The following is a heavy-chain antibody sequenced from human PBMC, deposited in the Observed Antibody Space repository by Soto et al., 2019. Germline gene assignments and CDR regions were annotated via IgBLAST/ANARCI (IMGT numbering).Heavy chain of an antibody. Sequence: QVQLQESGPGLVKPSETLSLTCTVSGGSVSSGSYYWSWIRQPPGKGLEWIGYIYYSGSTNYNPSLKSRVTIAVDTPKNQFSLKLSSVTAADTAVYYCARWGVYSYGPSPAFDYWGQGTLVTVSS. CDR1: GGSVSSGSYY. J-gene: IGHJ4*02. V-gene: IGHV4-61*01. CDR2: IYYSGST. D-gene: IGHD5-18*01. CDR3: ARWGVYSYGPSPAFDY.